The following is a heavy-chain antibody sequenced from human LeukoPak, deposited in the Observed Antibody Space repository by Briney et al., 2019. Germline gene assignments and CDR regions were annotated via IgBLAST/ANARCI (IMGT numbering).Heavy chain of an antibody. Sequence: PSETLSLTCTVSGASISSSSYYWGWIRQPPGKGLEWIGSINYSGSTYYNPSLKSRVTISVDTSKNQFSLKLTSVTAADTAVYYCARRGLVVREYLRYWGQGTLVTVSS. V-gene: IGHV4-39*01. CDR3: ARRGLVVREYLRY. D-gene: IGHD3-22*01. CDR2: INYSGST. J-gene: IGHJ1*01. CDR1: GASISSSSYY.